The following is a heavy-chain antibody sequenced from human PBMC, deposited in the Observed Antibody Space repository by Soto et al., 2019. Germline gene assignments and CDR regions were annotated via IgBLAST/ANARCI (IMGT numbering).Heavy chain of an antibody. V-gene: IGHV1-69*06. CDR1: GDTFSSYA. Sequence: QVQLVQSGAEVRKPGSSVKVSCKASGDTFSSYAISWVRQAPGQGLEWLGGIVPLIGTTNYAQNFKGRVTITADKSTSTTYMELTSLRSEDTAVYYCARGGFSSSWRFDYWGQGALVTVSS. CDR3: ARGGFSSSWRFDY. D-gene: IGHD6-13*01. CDR2: IVPLIGTT. J-gene: IGHJ4*02.